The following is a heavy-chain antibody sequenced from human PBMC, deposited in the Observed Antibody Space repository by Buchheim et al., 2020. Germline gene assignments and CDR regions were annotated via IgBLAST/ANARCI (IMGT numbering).Heavy chain of an antibody. Sequence: EVQLLESGGGLVQPGGSLRLSCAASGFTFSSYAMSWVRQAPGRGVEWVSAISGSGGSTSYADSVKGRFTISSDNSKNTLSLQMNSLRAEDTAVYYCAKVRGLGSSGFPDAFDIWGQGT. CDR1: GFTFSSYA. CDR3: AKVRGLGSSGFPDAFDI. J-gene: IGHJ3*02. CDR2: ISGSGGST. D-gene: IGHD3-22*01. V-gene: IGHV3-23*01.